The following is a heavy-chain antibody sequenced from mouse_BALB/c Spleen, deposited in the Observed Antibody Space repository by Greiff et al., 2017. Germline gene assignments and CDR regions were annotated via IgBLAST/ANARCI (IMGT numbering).Heavy chain of an antibody. V-gene: IGHV2-6-7*01. D-gene: IGHD2-1*01. J-gene: IGHJ4*01. CDR2: IWGDGST. CDR3: ARCDDYGNRYYAMDY. CDR1: GFSLTGYG. Sequence: VKLEESGPGLVAPSQSLSITCTVSGFSLTGYGVNWVRQPPGKGLEWLGMIWGDGSTDYNSALKSRLSISKDNSKSQVFLKMNSLQTDDTARYYCARCDDYGNRYYAMDYWGQGTSVTVSS.